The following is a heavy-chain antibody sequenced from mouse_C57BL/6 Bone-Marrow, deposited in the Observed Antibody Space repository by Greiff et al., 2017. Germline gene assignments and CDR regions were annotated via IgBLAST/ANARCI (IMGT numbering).Heavy chain of an antibody. V-gene: IGHV1-64*01. CDR2: IHPNSGST. D-gene: IGHD2-14*01. Sequence: VQLQQPGAELVKPGASVKLSCKASGYTFTSYWMHWVKQRPGQGLEWIGMIHPNSGSTNYNEKFKSKATLTVDKSSSTAYMQLSSLTSEDSAVYYCARIGPVPRYFDVWGTGTTVTVSS. CDR1: GYTFTSYW. CDR3: ARIGPVPRYFDV. J-gene: IGHJ1*03.